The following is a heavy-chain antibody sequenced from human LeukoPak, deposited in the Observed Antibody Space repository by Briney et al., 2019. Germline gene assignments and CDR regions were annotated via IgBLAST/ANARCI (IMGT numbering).Heavy chain of an antibody. J-gene: IGHJ4*02. CDR1: GYTFTSYY. CDR2: VNPSGGST. V-gene: IGHV1-46*01. Sequence: GASVKVSSKASGYTFTSYYMHWVRQAPGQGLEWMGIVNPSGGSTRYAQKFQGRVTMTRDTSTSTVYMELSSLRSEDTAVYYCARNPVTTKYFDYWGQGTLVTVSS. CDR3: ARNPVTTKYFDY. D-gene: IGHD4-17*01.